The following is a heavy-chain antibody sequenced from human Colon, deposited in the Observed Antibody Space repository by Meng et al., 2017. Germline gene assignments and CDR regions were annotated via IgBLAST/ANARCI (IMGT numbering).Heavy chain of an antibody. J-gene: IGHJ4*02. V-gene: IGHV4-4*02. D-gene: IGHD1/OR15-1a*01. CDR1: GVSISTTNW. Sequence: QMQLRESGPGLVKPSGTLSLTCAVSGVSISTTNWWTWFRQSPGKGLEWIGEIAHTGRTNYHRSLKSRVTVSMDKSKNHFSLNVTSVTAADTAVYFCGTTDINYCPIHYWGQGTLVTVSS. CDR2: IAHTGRT. CDR3: GTTDINYCPIHY.